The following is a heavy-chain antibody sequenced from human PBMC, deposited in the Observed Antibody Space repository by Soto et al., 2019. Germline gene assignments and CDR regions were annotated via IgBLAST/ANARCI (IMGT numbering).Heavy chain of an antibody. CDR2: ISAYNGNT. CDR3: ARDPPRIAVGYYYYYGMDV. V-gene: IGHV1-18*04. D-gene: IGHD6-19*01. CDR1: GYTFTSYG. J-gene: IGHJ6*02. Sequence: ASVKVSCKASGYTFTSYGISWVRQAPGQGLEWMGWISAYNGNTNYAQKLQGRVTMTTDTSTSTAYMELRSLRSDDTAVYYCARDPPRIAVGYYYYYGMDVWGQGTTVTVSS.